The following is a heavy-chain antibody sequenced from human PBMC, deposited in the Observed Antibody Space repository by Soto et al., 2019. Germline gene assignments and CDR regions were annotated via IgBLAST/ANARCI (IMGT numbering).Heavy chain of an antibody. CDR2: IFYGGST. Sequence: QLQLQESGPGLVKPWETLSLTCTVSGDSISSSNYFWGWIRQPPGKGLEWIGTIFYGGSTYYNPSLKSRVTISVDTSKNQFSLKLTSVTAADTALYYCARRYGWLYFDYWGQGSLVTVSS. V-gene: IGHV4-39*01. CDR1: GDSISSSNYF. D-gene: IGHD6-19*01. CDR3: ARRYGWLYFDY. J-gene: IGHJ4*02.